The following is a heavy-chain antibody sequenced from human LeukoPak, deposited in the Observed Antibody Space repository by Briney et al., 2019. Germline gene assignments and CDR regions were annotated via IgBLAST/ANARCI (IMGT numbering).Heavy chain of an antibody. Sequence: SETLSLTCTVSGVSINTYYASWIRQAPGKGLEFIGFIYNGGNTNYNPSLKSRATISVDTSNNQSSLRLTSVIAADTAMYYCAAGPWELDFWGQGTLVTVSS. J-gene: IGHJ4*02. CDR2: IYNGGNT. D-gene: IGHD1-26*01. CDR3: AAGPWELDF. V-gene: IGHV4-4*09. CDR1: GVSINTYY.